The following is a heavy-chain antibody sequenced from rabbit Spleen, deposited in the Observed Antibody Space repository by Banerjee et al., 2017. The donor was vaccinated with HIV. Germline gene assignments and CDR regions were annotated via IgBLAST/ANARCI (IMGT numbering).Heavy chain of an antibody. V-gene: IGHV1S47*01. CDR2: IDPVFGIT. CDR1: GFDFSSYG. D-gene: IGHD4-1*01. Sequence: QEQLVESGGGLVQPGGSLKLSCKASGFDFSSYGVSWVRQVPGKGLEWIGYIDPVFGITYYANWVNGRFTISSHNAQNTLFLQLNSLTAADTATYFCVREVAAKLNLWGPGTLVTVS. CDR3: VREVAAKLNL. J-gene: IGHJ4*01.